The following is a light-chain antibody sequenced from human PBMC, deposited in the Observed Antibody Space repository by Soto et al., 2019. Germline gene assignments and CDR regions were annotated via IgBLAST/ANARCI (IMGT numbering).Light chain of an antibody. Sequence: EIVLTQSPATLSLSPGERATLSCRASQSVSTYLAWYQQKPVRAPRLLIYDASSRATGIPARFSGSGSGTEFTLTIRSLETEDFALYSCQQRRNWPVTFGQGTRVEIK. CDR2: DAS. CDR3: QQRRNWPVT. V-gene: IGKV3-11*01. J-gene: IGKJ1*01. CDR1: QSVSTY.